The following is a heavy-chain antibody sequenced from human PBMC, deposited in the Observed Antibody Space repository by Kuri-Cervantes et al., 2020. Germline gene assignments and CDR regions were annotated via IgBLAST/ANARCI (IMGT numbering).Heavy chain of an antibody. J-gene: IGHJ4*02. V-gene: IGHV3-49*03. CDR1: GFTFGDYA. CDR3: ARGWGRQWLSRVYFDY. D-gene: IGHD6-19*01. CDR2: IRSKTYGGTT. Sequence: GESLKISCIASGFTFGDYAISWFRQAPGKGLEWVSFIRSKTYGGTTEYAASVKGRFTISRDDPKTIAYLQMNSLKTEDTAVYYCARGWGRQWLSRVYFDYWGQGTLVTVSS.